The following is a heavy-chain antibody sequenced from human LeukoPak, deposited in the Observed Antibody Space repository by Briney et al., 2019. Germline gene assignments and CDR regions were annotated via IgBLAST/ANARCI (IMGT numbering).Heavy chain of an antibody. CDR3: ARRGLRPGYYYGMDV. CDR1: GYSFTSYW. CDR2: IDPSDSYT. Sequence: GESLKISCKGSGYSFTSYWISWVRQMPGKGLEWMGRIDPSDSYTNCSPSFQGHVTISADKSISTAYLQWSSLKASDTAMYYCARRGLRPGYYYGMDVWGQGTTVTVSS. V-gene: IGHV5-10-1*01. J-gene: IGHJ6*02. D-gene: IGHD3-16*01.